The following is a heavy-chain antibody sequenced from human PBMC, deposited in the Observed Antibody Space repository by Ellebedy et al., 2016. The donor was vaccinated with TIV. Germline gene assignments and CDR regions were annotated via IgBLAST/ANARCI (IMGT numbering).Heavy chain of an antibody. V-gene: IGHV4-34*01. CDR2: INHSGST. Sequence: MPSETLSLTCAVYGGSFSGYYWSWIRQPPGKGLEWIGEINHSGSTNYNPSLKSRVTISVDTSKNQFSLKLSSVTAADTAVYYCARTYSSGWATGLYFDSWGQGTRVTVSS. CDR1: GGSFSGYY. J-gene: IGHJ4*02. D-gene: IGHD6-19*01. CDR3: ARTYSSGWATGLYFDS.